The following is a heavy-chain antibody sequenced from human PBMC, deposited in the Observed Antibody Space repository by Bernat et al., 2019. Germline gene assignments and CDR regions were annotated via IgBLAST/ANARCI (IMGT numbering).Heavy chain of an antibody. CDR3: ARAFEEWLVKRYWYVDH. J-gene: IGHJ2*01. CDR2: IKQDGSEK. CDR1: GFTFSSYW. D-gene: IGHD6-19*01. V-gene: IGHV3-7*01. Sequence: EVQLVESGGGLVQPGGSLRLSCAASGFTFSSYWMSWVRLAPGTGMEWVANIKQDGSEKYYDDSVMGRFTISRDSAKNTLYLQLNSLRAENTTVYYCARAFEEWLVKRYWYVDHWGRGTLVTVSS.